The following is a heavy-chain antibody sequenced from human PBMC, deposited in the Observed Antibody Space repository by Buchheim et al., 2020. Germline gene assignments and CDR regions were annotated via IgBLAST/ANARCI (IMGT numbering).Heavy chain of an antibody. Sequence: EVQLVESGGGLVQPGGSLRLSCAAYGHTFTSSSMNWVRQAPGKGLEWVSYISSSSSTIYYADSVKGRFTISRDNGKNSLYLQMNSLRVEDTAVYYCASWAGSGSYYNVPFDYWGQGTL. CDR1: GHTFTSSS. D-gene: IGHD3-10*01. J-gene: IGHJ4*02. V-gene: IGHV3-48*01. CDR3: ASWAGSGSYYNVPFDY. CDR2: ISSSSSTI.